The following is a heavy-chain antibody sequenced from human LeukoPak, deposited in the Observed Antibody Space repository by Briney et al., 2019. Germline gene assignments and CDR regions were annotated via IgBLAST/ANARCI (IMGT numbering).Heavy chain of an antibody. V-gene: IGHV1-2*06. J-gene: IGHJ4*02. CDR3: AGSEKWELLQDFDY. Sequence: GASVKVSCKASGYTFTGYYMHWVRQAPGQGLEWMGRINPNSGGTNYAQKFQGRVTMTRDTSISTAYMELSRLRSDDTAVYYCAGSEKWELLQDFDYWGQGTLVTVSS. CDR2: INPNSGGT. CDR1: GYTFTGYY. D-gene: IGHD1-26*01.